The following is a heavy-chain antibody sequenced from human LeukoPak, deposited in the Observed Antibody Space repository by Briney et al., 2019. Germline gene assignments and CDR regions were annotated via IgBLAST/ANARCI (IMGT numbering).Heavy chain of an antibody. V-gene: IGHV3-48*03. CDR1: GFTFSSYE. D-gene: IGHD4-17*01. CDR3: ARDPYYGDYVV. Sequence: GGSLRLSCAASGFTFSSYEMNWVRQAPGKGLEWVSYISSSGSTIYYADSVKGRFTISRDNAKNSLYLQMNSLGAEDTAVYYCARDPYYGDYVVWGQGTLVTVSS. CDR2: ISSSGSTI. J-gene: IGHJ4*02.